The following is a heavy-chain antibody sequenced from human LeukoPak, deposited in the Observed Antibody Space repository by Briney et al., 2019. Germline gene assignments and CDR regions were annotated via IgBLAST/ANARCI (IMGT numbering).Heavy chain of an antibody. CDR2: INRSGST. D-gene: IGHD3-10*01. CDR1: GGSFSGYY. Sequence: KSSEILSLTCAVYGGSFSGYYWSWIRQPPGKGLEWIGEINRSGSTNYNPSLKSRVTISVDTSKNQFSLRLSSVTAADTAVYYCARDNSYGSGTFYYYYAMDVWGQGTTVTVSS. J-gene: IGHJ6*02. V-gene: IGHV4-34*01. CDR3: ARDNSYGSGTFYYYYAMDV.